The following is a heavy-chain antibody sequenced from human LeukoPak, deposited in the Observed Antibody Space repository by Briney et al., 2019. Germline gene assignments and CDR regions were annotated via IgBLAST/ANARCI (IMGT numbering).Heavy chain of an antibody. CDR2: IYPGDSDT. J-gene: IGHJ2*01. D-gene: IGHD4-23*01. CDR1: GYSFTRNW. CDR3: ARRVVNNRNWYFDL. V-gene: IGHV5-51*01. Sequence: GESLKISCKGSGYSFTRNWIGWVRQMPGKGLEWMAIIYPGDSDTRYGPSFQGQVTISADKSINTAYLQWSSLKASDTAMYYCARRVVNNRNWYFDLWGRGTLVTVSS.